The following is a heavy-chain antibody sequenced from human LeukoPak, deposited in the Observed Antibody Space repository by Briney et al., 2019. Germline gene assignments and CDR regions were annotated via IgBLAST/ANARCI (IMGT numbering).Heavy chain of an antibody. CDR2: MNPNSGNT. V-gene: IGHV1-8*01. Sequence: ASVKVFCKASGYTFTSYDINWVRQATGQGLEWMGWMNPNSGNTGYAQKFQGRVTMTRNTSISTAYMELSSLRSEDTAVYYCARDRSITGTSAGYWGQGTLVTVSS. J-gene: IGHJ4*02. CDR1: GYTFTSYD. D-gene: IGHD1-7*01. CDR3: ARDRSITGTSAGY.